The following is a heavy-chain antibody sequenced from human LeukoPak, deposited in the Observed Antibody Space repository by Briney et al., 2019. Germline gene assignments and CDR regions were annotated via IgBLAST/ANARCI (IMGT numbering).Heavy chain of an antibody. CDR1: GYTFTSYG. J-gene: IGHJ4*02. CDR3: ARDRTYYDYVWGSYRPFGFGY. CDR2: ISAYNGNT. V-gene: IGHV1-18*01. Sequence: ASVKVSCKASGYTFTSYGISWVRQAPGQGLEWMGWISAYNGNTNYAQKLQGRVTMTTDTSTSTAYMELRSLRSDDTAAYYCARDRTYYDYVWGSYRPFGFGYWGQGTLVTVSS. D-gene: IGHD3-16*02.